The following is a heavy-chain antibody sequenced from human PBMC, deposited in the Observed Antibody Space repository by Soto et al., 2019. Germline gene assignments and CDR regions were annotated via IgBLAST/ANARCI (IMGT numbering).Heavy chain of an antibody. CDR3: AGGRGYCSGGSCYTVVGMDV. V-gene: IGHV4-31*02. Sequence: WTWIRQHPGKGLEWIGYIYYSGSTYYNPSLKSRVTMSVDTSTNQFSPKMSSVTAADTAVYYCAGGRGYCSGGSCYTVVGMDVWGQGTTVTASS. CDR2: IYYSGST. J-gene: IGHJ6*02. D-gene: IGHD2-15*01.